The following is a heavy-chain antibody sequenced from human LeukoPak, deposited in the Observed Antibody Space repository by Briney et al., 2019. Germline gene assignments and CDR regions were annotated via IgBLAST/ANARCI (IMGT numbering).Heavy chain of an antibody. CDR2: IYPGDSDT. D-gene: IGHD3-9*01. CDR1: GSPFTGYW. V-gene: IGHV5-51*01. J-gene: IGHJ5*02. CDR3: AREEYFDRSNPRTNWFDP. Sequence: GEPLKISCKGSGSPFTGYWSGWVRQLPGKGLEWMGIIYPGDSDTRYSPSFQGQVTISAAKSISTAYLQWSSLKASDTAMYYCAREEYFDRSNPRTNWFDPRGEGTLVTVSS.